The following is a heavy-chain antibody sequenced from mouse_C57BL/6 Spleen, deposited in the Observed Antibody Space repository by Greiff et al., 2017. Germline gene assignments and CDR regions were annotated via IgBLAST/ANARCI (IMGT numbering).Heavy chain of an antibody. CDR1: GYTFTSYW. D-gene: IGHD1-1*01. CDR2: IDPSDSET. V-gene: IGHV1-52*01. Sequence: VHLQQPGAELVRPGSSVKLSCKASGYTFTSYWMHWVKQRPIQGLEWIGNIDPSDSETHYNQKFKDKATLTVDKSSSTAYMQLSSLTSEDSAVYYCARDYYGRSFAYWGQGTLVTVSA. J-gene: IGHJ3*01. CDR3: ARDYYGRSFAY.